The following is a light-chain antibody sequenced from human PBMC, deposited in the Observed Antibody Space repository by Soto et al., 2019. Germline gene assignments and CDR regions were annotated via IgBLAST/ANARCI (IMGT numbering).Light chain of an antibody. V-gene: IGKV2-40*01. Sequence: DIVMTQTPLSLPVTPGEPASISCRSSQSLLNSDDGNTYLDWYLQKPGQSPQLLIKTLSFRASGVPGRFSGSGSGTDFTLKISRVDADDVGVYYCMQRIEFPWTFGQGTKVEIK. CDR2: TLS. J-gene: IGKJ1*01. CDR1: QSLLNSDDGNTY. CDR3: MQRIEFPWT.